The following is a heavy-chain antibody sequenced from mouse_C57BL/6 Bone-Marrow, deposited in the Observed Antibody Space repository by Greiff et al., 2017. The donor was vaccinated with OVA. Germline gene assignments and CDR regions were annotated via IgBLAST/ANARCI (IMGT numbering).Heavy chain of an antibody. CDR2: ISYDGSN. CDR3: AYYGSSPYAMDY. V-gene: IGHV3-6*01. D-gene: IGHD1-1*01. J-gene: IGHJ4*01. CDR1: GYSITSGYY. Sequence: EVQLVESGPGLVKPSQSLSLTCSVTGYSITSGYYWIWIRPFPGNKLEWMGYISYDGSNKYNPSLKNRISITRDTSKNQFFLTLTSLTTEYTATDYCAYYGSSPYAMDYWGQGTSVTVSS.